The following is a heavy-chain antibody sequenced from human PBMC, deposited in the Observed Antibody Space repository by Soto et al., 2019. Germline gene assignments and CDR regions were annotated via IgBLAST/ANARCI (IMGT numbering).Heavy chain of an antibody. V-gene: IGHV3-48*01. Sequence: EVQVVESGGGLVQPGGSRRLSCAASGFSFISYTINWFRQAPGKGLEGVADITRGGSPIYYADSGRGRFTISRDNAKNLLYLQMNSLRAEDTAVYYCARSREYCSGDNCYETGSDYWGQGTLVTVSS. J-gene: IGHJ4*02. CDR2: ITRGGSPI. CDR3: ARSREYCSGDNCYETGSDY. D-gene: IGHD2-15*01. CDR1: GFSFISYT.